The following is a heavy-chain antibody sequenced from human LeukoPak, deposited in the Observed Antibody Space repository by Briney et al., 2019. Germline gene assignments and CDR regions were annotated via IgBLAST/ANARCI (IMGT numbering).Heavy chain of an antibody. J-gene: IGHJ6*03. Sequence: PGGSLRLSCAASGFTFDDYAMHWVRQAPGKGLEWVSLISGDGGSTYYADSVKGRFTISRDNSKNTLYLQMNSLRAEDTAVYYCAKDGRYYDFWSGYYLNYYYMDVWGKGTTVTVSS. V-gene: IGHV3-43*02. CDR3: AKDGRYYDFWSGYYLNYYYMDV. D-gene: IGHD3-3*01. CDR1: GFTFDDYA. CDR2: ISGDGGST.